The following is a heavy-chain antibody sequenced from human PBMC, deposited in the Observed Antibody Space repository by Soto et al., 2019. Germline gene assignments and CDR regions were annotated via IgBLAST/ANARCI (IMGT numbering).Heavy chain of an antibody. J-gene: IGHJ4*02. V-gene: IGHV3-23*01. CDR3: ARRGSGSYYDY. Sequence: EVQLLESGGGLVQPGGSLRLSCVASGFTFSSYAMRWVRQAPLKGLEWVSAISGSGGSTYYADSVKGRFTISRDNSKNTLYLQMNSLRAEDTAVYYCARRGSGSYYDYWGQGTLVTVSS. CDR1: GFTFSSYA. CDR2: ISGSGGST. D-gene: IGHD1-26*01.